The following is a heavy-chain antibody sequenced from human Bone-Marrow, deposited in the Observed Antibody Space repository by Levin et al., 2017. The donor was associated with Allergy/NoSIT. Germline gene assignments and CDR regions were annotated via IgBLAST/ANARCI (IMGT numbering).Heavy chain of an antibody. CDR1: GFNFSSYW. CDR2: INRDGSST. V-gene: IGHV3-74*01. D-gene: IGHD4-17*01. Sequence: GGSLRLSCSASGFNFSSYWMHWVRQAPGKGLVWVSRINRDGSSTSYADSVKGRFTISRDNAKNTLYLQMNSLRAEDTSVYYCARDRVTTNGYFDLWRRGNLVTVSS. J-gene: IGHJ2*01. CDR3: ARDRVTTNGYFDL.